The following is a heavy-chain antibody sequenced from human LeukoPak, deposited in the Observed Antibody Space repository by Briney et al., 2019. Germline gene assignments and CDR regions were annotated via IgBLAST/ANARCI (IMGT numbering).Heavy chain of an antibody. V-gene: IGHV1-46*01. J-gene: IGHJ1*01. D-gene: IGHD3-10*01. CDR1: GYTFTAYY. Sequence: ASVKVSCKASGYTFTAYYIHWVRHAPGQGLEYMGVINPSSENTSYTQRFRGRVTMTRDTFTSTVYMQLSSLRSEDTAVYYCARGYYGSGSYSEYFQYWGQGTLVTVSS. CDR2: INPSSENT. CDR3: ARGYYGSGSYSEYFQY.